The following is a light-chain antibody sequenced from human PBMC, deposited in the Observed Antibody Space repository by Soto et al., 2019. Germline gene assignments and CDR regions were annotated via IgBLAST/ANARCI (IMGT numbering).Light chain of an antibody. CDR2: GAS. CDR3: QQYGSSPMT. Sequence: EIVLTQAPGTLSLSPGEKATLSCMSSQSVSSNYLAWYQQKPGQAPRLLIYGASSRATGIPDRFSGSGSGTDFTLTISRLEPEDFAVYYCQQYGSSPMTFGQGTRLEIK. J-gene: IGKJ5*01. CDR1: QSVSSNY. V-gene: IGKV3-20*01.